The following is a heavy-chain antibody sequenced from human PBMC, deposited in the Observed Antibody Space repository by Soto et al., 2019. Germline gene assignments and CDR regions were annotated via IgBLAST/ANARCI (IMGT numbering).Heavy chain of an antibody. V-gene: IGHV4-34*01. CDR1: GGPLIGYY. CDR3: AISKWYSSGPDISL. D-gene: IGHD6-19*01. J-gene: IGHJ4*02. CDR2: INHSGST. Sequence: SETLSLTCAVYGGPLIGYYWSWIRQPPGKGLEWIGEINHSGSTNYNPSLKSRVTISVDTSKNQFSLKLSSVTAADTAVYYCAISKWYSSGPDISLWGQGTLVTVS.